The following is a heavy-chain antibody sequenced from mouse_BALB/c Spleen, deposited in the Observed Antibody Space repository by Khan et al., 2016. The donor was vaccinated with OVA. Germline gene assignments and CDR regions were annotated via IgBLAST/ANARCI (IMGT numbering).Heavy chain of an antibody. CDR1: GYSIPSGYG. Sequence: EVQLVESGPGLVKPSQSLSLTCTVTGYSIPSGYGWNWIRQFPENKLEWMGYISYSGSTNYNPSLKSRISITRDTSKNQFFLQLNSVTTEDTATYYCARTARIKYWGQGTTLTVSS. CDR3: ARTARIKY. V-gene: IGHV3-2*02. D-gene: IGHD1-2*01. CDR2: ISYSGST. J-gene: IGHJ2*01.